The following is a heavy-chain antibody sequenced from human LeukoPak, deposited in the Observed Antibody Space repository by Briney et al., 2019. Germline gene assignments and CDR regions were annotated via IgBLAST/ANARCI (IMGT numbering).Heavy chain of an antibody. CDR3: AKDYGSYGFDI. CDR1: GFTFSSYG. J-gene: IGHJ3*02. Sequence: GGSLRLSCAASGFTFSSYGMNWVRQAPGKGLEWVAFIRYDGNNKDYADSVKGRFTISRDNSKNTLSLQMNSLRPEDTAAYYCAKDYGSYGFDIWGQGTMVTVSS. D-gene: IGHD3-10*01. V-gene: IGHV3-30*02. CDR2: IRYDGNNK.